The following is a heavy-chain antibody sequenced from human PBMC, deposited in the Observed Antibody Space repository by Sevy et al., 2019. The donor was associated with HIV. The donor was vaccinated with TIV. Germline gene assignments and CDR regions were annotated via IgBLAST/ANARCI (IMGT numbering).Heavy chain of an antibody. V-gene: IGHV3-74*01. Sequence: WGSLRLSCEGSGYTFSNYWMHWVRQAPGKGLEWVSRVNSDGGDTAYADSVKGRFTISRDNVENTMSLQMNSLRAEDTGLYYCVAANSWEDYWGQGTQVTVSS. J-gene: IGHJ4*02. CDR2: VNSDGGDT. CDR1: GYTFSNYW. CDR3: VAANSWEDY. D-gene: IGHD6-13*01.